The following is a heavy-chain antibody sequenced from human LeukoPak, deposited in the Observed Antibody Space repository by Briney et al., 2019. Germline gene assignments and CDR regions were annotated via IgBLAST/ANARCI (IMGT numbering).Heavy chain of an antibody. CDR1: GDSISPYY. V-gene: IGHV4-59*08. Sequence: SETLSLTCTVSGDSISPYYWSWIRQSPGRGVVWIRYIYYSGSTNYNPSLKTRVTISVDMSKNQFSLILSSVTAADTALYYCARHFTYYYDSSGYPRDAFDIWGQGTMVTVSS. CDR2: IYYSGST. D-gene: IGHD3-22*01. CDR3: ARHFTYYYDSSGYPRDAFDI. J-gene: IGHJ3*02.